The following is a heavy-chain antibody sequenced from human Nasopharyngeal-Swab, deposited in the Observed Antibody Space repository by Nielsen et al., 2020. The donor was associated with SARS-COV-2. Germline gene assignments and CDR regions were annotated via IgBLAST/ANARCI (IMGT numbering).Heavy chain of an antibody. V-gene: IGHV3-21*01. CDR2: ISSSSSYI. CDR1: GFTFSSYS. J-gene: IGHJ4*02. Sequence: GESLKISCAASGFTFSSYSMNWVRQAPGKGLEWVSSISSSSSYIYYADSVKGRFTISRDNAKNSPYLQMNSLRAEDTAVYYCARDSDTRNFDYWGQGTLVTVSS. CDR3: ARDSDTRNFDY. D-gene: IGHD5-18*01.